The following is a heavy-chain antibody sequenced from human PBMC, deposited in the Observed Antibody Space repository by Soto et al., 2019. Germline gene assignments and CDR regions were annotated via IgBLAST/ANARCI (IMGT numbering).Heavy chain of an antibody. CDR3: ARGRGSGSYYTYYYMDV. J-gene: IGHJ6*03. V-gene: IGHV3-33*01. CDR2: IWYDGSNK. Sequence: LRLSCAASGFTFSSYGMHWVRQAPGKGLEWVAVIWYDGSNKYYADSVKGRFTISRDNSKNTLYLQMNSLRAEDTAVYYCARGRGSGSYYTYYYMDVWGKGTTVTVSS. D-gene: IGHD3-10*01. CDR1: GFTFSSYG.